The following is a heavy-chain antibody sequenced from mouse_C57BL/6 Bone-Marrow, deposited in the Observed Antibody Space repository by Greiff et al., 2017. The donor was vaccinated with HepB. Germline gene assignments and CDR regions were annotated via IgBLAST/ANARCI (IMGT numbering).Heavy chain of an antibody. CDR2: IYPGSGNT. Sequence: QVQLQQSGPELVKPGASVKISCKASGYSFTSYYIHWVKQRPGQGLEWIGWIYPGSGNTKYNEKFKGKATLTADTSSSTAYMPLSSLTSEDSAVYYCARLEYYGSSAYAMDYWGQGTSVTVSS. CDR1: GYSFTSYY. CDR3: ARLEYYGSSAYAMDY. D-gene: IGHD1-1*01. V-gene: IGHV1-66*01. J-gene: IGHJ4*01.